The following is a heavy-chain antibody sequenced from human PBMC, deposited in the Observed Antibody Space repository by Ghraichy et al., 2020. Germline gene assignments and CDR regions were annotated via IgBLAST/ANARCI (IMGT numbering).Heavy chain of an antibody. J-gene: IGHJ6*03. CDR1: GGSFSGYY. Sequence: SETLSLTCAVYGGSFSGYYWSWIRQPPGKGLEWIGEINHSGSTNYNPSLKSRVTISVDTSKNQFSLKLSSVTAADTAVYYCARIKGTMVRGVTKGDMDVWGKGTTVTVSS. D-gene: IGHD3-10*01. CDR3: ARIKGTMVRGVTKGDMDV. V-gene: IGHV4-34*01. CDR2: INHSGST.